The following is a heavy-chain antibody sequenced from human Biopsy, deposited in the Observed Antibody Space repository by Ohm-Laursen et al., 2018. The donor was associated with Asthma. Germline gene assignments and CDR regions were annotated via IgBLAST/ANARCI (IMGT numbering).Heavy chain of an antibody. V-gene: IGHV4-39*01. CDR1: SGSGGYMRSGNYY. CDR2: IYYSGNT. J-gene: IGHJ6*02. Sequence: TLSLTCSLSSGSGGYMRSGNYYWGWIRQPPGKGLEWIGCIYYSGNTYYNPSLESRATVSADTIKIQFSLKLTSVTAADTAVYYCVRGSSSWLHGPFHYYYGLDVWGQGTTATVSS. D-gene: IGHD6-13*01. CDR3: VRGSSSWLHGPFHYYYGLDV.